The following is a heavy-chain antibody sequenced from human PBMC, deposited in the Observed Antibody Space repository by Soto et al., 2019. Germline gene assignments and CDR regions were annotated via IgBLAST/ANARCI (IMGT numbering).Heavy chain of an antibody. CDR3: AKGXDYDFWSGYYYYYGMDV. CDR2: ISGSGGST. J-gene: IGHJ6*02. V-gene: IGHV3-23*01. Sequence: PGGSLRLSCAASGFTFSSYAMSWVRQAPGKGLEWVSAISGSGGSTYYADSVKGRFTISRDNSKNTLYLQMNSLRAEDTAVYYCAKGXDYDFWSGYYYYYGMDVWGQGTTVTVSS. CDR1: GFTFSSYA. D-gene: IGHD3-3*01.